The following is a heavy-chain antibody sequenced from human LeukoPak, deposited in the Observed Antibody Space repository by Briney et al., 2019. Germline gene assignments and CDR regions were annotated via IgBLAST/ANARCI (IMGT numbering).Heavy chain of an antibody. J-gene: IGHJ4*02. CDR1: GYSFTSYW. CDR2: IYPGDSDT. CDR3: ASAVGQWLGAYYFDY. D-gene: IGHD6-19*01. Sequence: GESQKISCKGSGYSFTSYWIGWVRQMPGKGLEWMGIIYPGDSDTRYSPSFQGQVTISADKSISTAYLQWSSLKASDTAMYYCASAVGQWLGAYYFDYWGQGTLVTVSS. V-gene: IGHV5-51*01.